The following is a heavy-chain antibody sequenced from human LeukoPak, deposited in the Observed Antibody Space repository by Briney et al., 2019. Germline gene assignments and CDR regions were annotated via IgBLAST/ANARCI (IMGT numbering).Heavy chain of an antibody. CDR1: GFTFSSYS. D-gene: IGHD1-14*01. V-gene: IGHV3-21*01. CDR2: ISSSSSYI. J-gene: IGHJ3*02. Sequence: GGSLRFSCAASGFTFSSYSMNWVRQAPGKGLEWVSSISSSSSYIYYADPVKGRFTISRDNAKNSLYLQMNSLRAEDTAVYYCARGPRSDAFDIWGQGTMVTVSS. CDR3: ARGPRSDAFDI.